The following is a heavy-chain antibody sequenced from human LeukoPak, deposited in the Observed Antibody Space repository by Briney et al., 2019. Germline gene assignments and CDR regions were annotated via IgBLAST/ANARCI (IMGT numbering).Heavy chain of an antibody. CDR1: GFNVGRNY. V-gene: IGHV3-53*01. J-gene: IGHJ4*02. Sequence: PGGSLRLSCAASGFNVGRNYMSWVRQAPGKGLEWVSVIYSGGSTYYGDFAKGRFTISRDNSKNTLYLQMNNLRVEDTAVYYCARARDSSWDYWGQGTLVTVSS. CDR3: ARARDSSWDY. CDR2: IYSGGST. D-gene: IGHD6-13*01.